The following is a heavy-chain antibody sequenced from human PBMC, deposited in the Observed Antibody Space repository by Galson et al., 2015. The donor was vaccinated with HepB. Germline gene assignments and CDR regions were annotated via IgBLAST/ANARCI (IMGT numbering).Heavy chain of an antibody. CDR3: ARDGGYCSSTSCLRYFDY. Sequence: SVKVSCKASGGTLSSYAISWVRQAPGQGLEWMGGIIPIFGTANYAQKFQGRVTITADESTSTAYMELSSLRSEDTAVYYYARDGGYCSSTSCLRYFDYWGQGTLVTVSS. D-gene: IGHD2-2*01. CDR1: GGTLSSYA. V-gene: IGHV1-69*13. CDR2: IIPIFGTA. J-gene: IGHJ4*02.